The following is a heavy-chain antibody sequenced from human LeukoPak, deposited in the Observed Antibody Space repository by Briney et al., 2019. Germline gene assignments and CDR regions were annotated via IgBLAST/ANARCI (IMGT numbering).Heavy chain of an antibody. D-gene: IGHD4-23*01. CDR3: ARAYGGGYYYYYMDV. CDR2: ISGSGGST. Sequence: GGSLRLSCAASGLTFSSYPVSGVRQARGKGVEWVSAISGSGGSTYYAGYVKGRFTISRDNSKNTLYLQMNSLRAEDTAVYYCARAYGGGYYYYYMDVWGKGTTVTVSS. CDR1: GLTFSSYP. J-gene: IGHJ6*03. V-gene: IGHV3-23*01.